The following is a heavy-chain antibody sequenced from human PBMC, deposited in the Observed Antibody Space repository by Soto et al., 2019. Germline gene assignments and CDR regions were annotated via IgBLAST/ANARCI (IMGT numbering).Heavy chain of an antibody. CDR2: LSYDGSNK. CDR3: ATEDIGSHWGLLEFDY. D-gene: IGHD1-26*01. Sequence: VQLVESGGGVVQPGRSLRLSCAASGFNFNGYAMHWVRQAPGKGLEWVAVLSYDGSNKKYADSVRGRFTISRDNSENTLYVQMNSLRPEDTALYFCATEDIGSHWGLLEFDYWGQGTPVTVSS. J-gene: IGHJ4*02. V-gene: IGHV3-30*03. CDR1: GFNFNGYA.